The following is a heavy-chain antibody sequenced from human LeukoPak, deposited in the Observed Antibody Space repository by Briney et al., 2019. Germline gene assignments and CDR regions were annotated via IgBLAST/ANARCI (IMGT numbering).Heavy chain of an antibody. Sequence: GASVKVSCKASGYTFTGYYMHWVRQAPGQGLEWMGWINPNRGGTNYAQKFQGRVTMTRDTSISTAYMELSRLRSDDTAVYYCARDRNYYDSSGYYYVDAFDIWGQGTMVTVSS. J-gene: IGHJ3*02. D-gene: IGHD3-22*01. CDR3: ARDRNYYDSSGYYYVDAFDI. V-gene: IGHV1-2*02. CDR1: GYTFTGYY. CDR2: INPNRGGT.